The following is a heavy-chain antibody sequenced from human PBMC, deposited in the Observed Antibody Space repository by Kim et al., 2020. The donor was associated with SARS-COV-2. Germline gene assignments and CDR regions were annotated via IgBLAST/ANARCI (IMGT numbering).Heavy chain of an antibody. Sequence: GGSLRLSCRGSGFTFGNHDVTWFRQPPGKGLEWIGFIRNQAYGMAKDYAASVEGRFTFSRDDSKSVAYLQMISLKFDDTGMYYCCSDAIWNPCTFWGQGT. V-gene: IGHV3-49*03. CDR1: GFTFGNHD. CDR2: IRNQAYGMAK. D-gene: IGHD2-8*01. J-gene: IGHJ4*02. CDR3: CSDAIWNPCTF.